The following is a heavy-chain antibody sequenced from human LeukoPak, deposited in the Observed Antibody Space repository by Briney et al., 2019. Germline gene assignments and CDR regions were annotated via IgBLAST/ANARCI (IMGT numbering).Heavy chain of an antibody. Sequence: GGSLRLSCAASGFIFSNYGMHWVRQAPGKGLEWVAFTRYDGSHKDYADSVKGRFTGSRDNSKNTLYLQMNSLRAEDTAVYYCAKGRWLVDYWGRGTLVTVSS. CDR2: TRYDGSHK. CDR3: AKGRWLVDY. CDR1: GFIFSNYG. V-gene: IGHV3-30*02. D-gene: IGHD6-19*01. J-gene: IGHJ4*02.